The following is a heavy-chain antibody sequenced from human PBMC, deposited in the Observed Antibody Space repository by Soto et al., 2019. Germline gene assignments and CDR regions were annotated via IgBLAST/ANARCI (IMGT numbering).Heavy chain of an antibody. Sequence: ASVKVSCKASGYTFTSYAMHWVRQAPGQRLEWMGWINAGNGNAKYSQKFQGRVTITRDTSASTAYMELSSLRSEDTAVYYCARAAAVASYYGMDVWGQGTKVTVSS. J-gene: IGHJ6*02. CDR2: INAGNGNA. D-gene: IGHD6-19*01. CDR3: ARAAAVASYYGMDV. V-gene: IGHV1-3*01. CDR1: GYTFTSYA.